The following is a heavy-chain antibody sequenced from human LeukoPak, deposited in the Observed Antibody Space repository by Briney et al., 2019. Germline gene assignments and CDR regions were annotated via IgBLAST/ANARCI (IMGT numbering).Heavy chain of an antibody. CDR2: INPNGGNT. CDR1: GSTFTSYY. D-gene: IGHD5-24*01. Sequence: ASVKVSFKASGSTFTSYYMHWVRHGPGQGLGWMGIINPNGGNTEYAQKFQGRVTLTRDTSTSTVYMELSSLRSEATAVYYCARDMATISGLFDYWGQGTLVIVSS. CDR3: ARDMATISGLFDY. V-gene: IGHV1-46*01. J-gene: IGHJ4*02.